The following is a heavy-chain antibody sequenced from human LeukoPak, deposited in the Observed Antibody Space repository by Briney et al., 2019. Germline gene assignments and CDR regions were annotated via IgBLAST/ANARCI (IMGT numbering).Heavy chain of an antibody. CDR2: IYTSGST. Sequence: TSETLSLTCTVSGGSISSGSDYWSWIRQPAGKGLEWIGRIYTSGSTNYNPSLKSRVTISVDTSKNQFSLKLSSVTAADTAVYYCARETYYYDSSGYLHYFDYWGQGTLVTVSS. V-gene: IGHV4-61*02. CDR1: GGSISSGSDY. J-gene: IGHJ4*02. D-gene: IGHD3-22*01. CDR3: ARETYYYDSSGYLHYFDY.